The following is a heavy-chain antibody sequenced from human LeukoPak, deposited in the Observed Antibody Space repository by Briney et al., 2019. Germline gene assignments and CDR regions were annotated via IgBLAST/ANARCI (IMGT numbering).Heavy chain of an antibody. D-gene: IGHD2-2*01. CDR1: GFTFSSYA. CDR3: AKGPNAPTYYYYYMDV. V-gene: IGHV3-23*01. CDR2: ISGSGGST. J-gene: IGHJ6*03. Sequence: PGGSLRLSCAASGFTFSSYAMSWVRQAPGKGLEWVSAISGSGGSTYYADSVKGRFTISRDNSENTLYLQMNSLRAEDTAVYYCAKGPNAPTYYYYYMDVWGKGTTVTVSS.